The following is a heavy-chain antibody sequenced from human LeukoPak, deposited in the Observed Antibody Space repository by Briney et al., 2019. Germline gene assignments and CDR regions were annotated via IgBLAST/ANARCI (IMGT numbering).Heavy chain of an antibody. J-gene: IGHJ4*02. CDR2: ISSGSSI. CDR1: GFTFSSYS. Sequence: GGSLRLSCAASGFTFSSYSMNWVRQAPGKGLEWISYISSGSSIHYADSVKGRFTISRDNAKNSLFLHMNSLRAEDTAVYFCASTYSMASYCTSTTCPSRYWGQGTLVTVSS. V-gene: IGHV3-48*01. CDR3: ASTYSMASYCTSTTCPSRY. D-gene: IGHD2-2*01.